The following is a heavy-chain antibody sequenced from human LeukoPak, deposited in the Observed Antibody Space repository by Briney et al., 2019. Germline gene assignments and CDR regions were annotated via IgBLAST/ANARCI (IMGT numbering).Heavy chain of an antibody. CDR2: INHSGST. CDR1: GGSFSGYY. V-gene: IGHV4-34*01. J-gene: IGHJ4*02. CDR3: ARDSPYGYYDSSGYDY. D-gene: IGHD3-22*01. Sequence: PSETLSLTCAVYGGSFSGYYWSWIRQPPGKGLEWIGEINHSGSTNYNPSLKSRVTISVDTSKNQFSLKLSSVTAADTAVYYCARDSPYGYYDSSGYDYWGQGTLVTVSS.